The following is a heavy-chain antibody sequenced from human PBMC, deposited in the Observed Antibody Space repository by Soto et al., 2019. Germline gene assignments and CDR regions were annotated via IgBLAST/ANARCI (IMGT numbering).Heavy chain of an antibody. V-gene: IGHV4-30-4*01. D-gene: IGHD3-10*01. CDR1: GGSISSGDYY. Sequence: SETLSLTCTVSGGSISSGDYYWRWIRQPPVKGLDCIGHIYYSGSTYYNPSLKSRVTISVDTSKNQFSLRLSSVTAADTAVYYCAGEDVLLWFGESGPFDYWGQGTMVTVST. CDR3: AGEDVLLWFGESGPFDY. J-gene: IGHJ4*02. CDR2: IYYSGST.